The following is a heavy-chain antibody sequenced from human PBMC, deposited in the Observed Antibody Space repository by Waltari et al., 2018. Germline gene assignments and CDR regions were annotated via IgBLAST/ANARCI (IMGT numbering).Heavy chain of an antibody. J-gene: IGHJ4*02. CDR1: GFTFSSYA. V-gene: IGHV3-30*04. Sequence: QVQLVESGGGVVQPGRSLRLSCAASGFTFSSYAMHWVRRAPGKGLEWVAVISYDGSNKYYAASVKGRFTISRDNSKNTLYLQMNSLRAEDTAVYYCARGTAMEIYYFDYWGQGTLVTVSS. D-gene: IGHD5-18*01. CDR2: ISYDGSNK. CDR3: ARGTAMEIYYFDY.